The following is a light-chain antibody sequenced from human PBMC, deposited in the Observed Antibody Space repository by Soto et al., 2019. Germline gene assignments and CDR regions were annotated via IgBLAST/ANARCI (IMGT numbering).Light chain of an antibody. CDR2: GNS. CDR3: QSYDSSLSGSGA. Sequence: QLVLAQPPSVSGAPGQRVTISCTGSSSNIGAGYDVHWYQQLPGTAPKLLIYGNSNRPSGVPDRFSGSKSGTSASLAITGLQAEDEADYYCQSYDSSLSGSGAFGGGTKLTVL. J-gene: IGLJ2*01. V-gene: IGLV1-40*01. CDR1: SSNIGAGYD.